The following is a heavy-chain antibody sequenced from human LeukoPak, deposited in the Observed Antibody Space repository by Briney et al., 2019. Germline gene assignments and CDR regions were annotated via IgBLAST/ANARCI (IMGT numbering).Heavy chain of an antibody. CDR2: ISGDNGDT. CDR3: ARRSMDV. Sequence: AASVKVSCKASGYTFTSYGISWVRQAPGQGLECVGWISGDNGDTKYAQNFQGRVTMSTDTSTSTAYMELRSLRSDDTAVYYCARRSMDVWGQGTTVTVSS. V-gene: IGHV1-18*01. CDR1: GYTFTSYG. J-gene: IGHJ6*02.